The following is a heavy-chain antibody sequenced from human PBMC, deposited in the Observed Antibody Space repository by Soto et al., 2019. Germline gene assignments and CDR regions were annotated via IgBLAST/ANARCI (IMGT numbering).Heavy chain of an antibody. D-gene: IGHD5-12*01. Sequence: QVQLVQSGAEVKKPGSSVKVSCKASGGTFSSYAISWVRQAPGQGLEWMGGIIPIFGTANYAQKFQGRVTITADESTRTAYMERSSLRSEDTAVYYCARVVEMATGFDYWGQGTLVTVSS. V-gene: IGHV1-69*01. CDR2: IIPIFGTA. CDR3: ARVVEMATGFDY. J-gene: IGHJ4*02. CDR1: GGTFSSYA.